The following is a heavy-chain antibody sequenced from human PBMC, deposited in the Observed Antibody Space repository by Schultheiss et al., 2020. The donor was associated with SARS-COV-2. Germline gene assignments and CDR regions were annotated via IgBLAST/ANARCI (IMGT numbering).Heavy chain of an antibody. V-gene: IGHV1-2*02. D-gene: IGHD3-22*01. J-gene: IGHJ5*02. CDR2: ISPNSGGT. Sequence: ASVKVSCKASGYTFTGYYIHWVRQAPGQGLEWMGWISPNSGGTSYAQKFQGRVTMTRDTSISTAYMELRSLRSDDTAVYYCARDGDSSGYYTWFDPWGQGALVTVSS. CDR3: ARDGDSSGYYTWFDP. CDR1: GYTFTGYY.